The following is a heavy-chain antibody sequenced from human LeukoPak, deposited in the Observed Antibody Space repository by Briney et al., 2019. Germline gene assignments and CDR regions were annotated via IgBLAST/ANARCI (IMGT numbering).Heavy chain of an antibody. V-gene: IGHV4-34*01. CDR1: GGSFSGYY. CDR3: AREQWLGSTIDY. J-gene: IGHJ4*02. CDR2: INHSGST. D-gene: IGHD6-19*01. Sequence: SETLSLTCAVYGGSFSGYYWSWIRQPPGKGLEWIGEINHSGSTNYNPSLKSRVTISVDTPKNQFSLKLSSVTAADTAVYYCAREQWLGSTIDYWGQGTLVTVSS.